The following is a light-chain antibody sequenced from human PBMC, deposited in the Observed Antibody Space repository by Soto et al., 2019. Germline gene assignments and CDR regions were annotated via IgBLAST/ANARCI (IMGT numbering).Light chain of an antibody. V-gene: IGKV2-24*01. CDR3: LQATPLHT. Sequence: DIVVTQTPLSPLVTLGQPASISCRSSQSLVHIDGNTYLSWLQQKPGQPPRLLIYKVSTRFSGVPGRFSGGGAGTDITMRISGVAAEYGVVYYCLQATPLHTFGQGTKLEIK. CDR2: KVS. CDR1: QSLVHIDGNTY. J-gene: IGKJ2*01.